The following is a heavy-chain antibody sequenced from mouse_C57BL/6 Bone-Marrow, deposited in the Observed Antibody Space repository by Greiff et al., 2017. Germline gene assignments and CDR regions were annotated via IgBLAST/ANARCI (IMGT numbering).Heavy chain of an antibody. CDR3: ATPEVTTAIEYAMDY. Sequence: VQLKQSVAELVRPGASVKLSCTASGFNIKNTYMPWVKQRPEQGLAWIGRIDPANGTTKYAPKFQGKATITADTSSNTAYLQLSSLTSEDTALYYCATPEVTTAIEYAMDYWGQGTSVTVSS. J-gene: IGHJ4*01. D-gene: IGHD1-2*01. CDR2: IDPANGTT. V-gene: IGHV14-3*01. CDR1: GFNIKNTY.